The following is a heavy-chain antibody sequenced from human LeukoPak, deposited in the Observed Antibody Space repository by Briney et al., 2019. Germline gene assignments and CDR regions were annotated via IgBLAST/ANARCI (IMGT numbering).Heavy chain of an antibody. Sequence: SAPLSFTCTVSGGSISSYYWSWLRQPPGRGLEWIGYIYYSGITNYNPSLKSRVTISVDTSKNQFSLKLSSVTAADTAVYYCARKWDYWGQGTLVTVSS. V-gene: IGHV4-59*01. D-gene: IGHD1-26*01. CDR1: GGSISSYY. J-gene: IGHJ4*02. CDR3: ARKWDY. CDR2: IYYSGIT.